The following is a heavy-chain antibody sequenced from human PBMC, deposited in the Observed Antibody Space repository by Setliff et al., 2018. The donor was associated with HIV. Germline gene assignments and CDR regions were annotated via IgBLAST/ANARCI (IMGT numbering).Heavy chain of an antibody. D-gene: IGHD2-21*02. CDR3: ARGGAFCGRDSCYYLDY. Sequence: SETLSLTCTVSGDSIDRSNFFWTWIRQHPGKGLEWIGYIYYSGSATYNPSLKSQASISVDTSRNEFSLKLSSVTAADTAVYFCARGGAFCGRDSCYYLDYWGQGNPGHRLL. V-gene: IGHV4-31*01. CDR1: GDSIDRSNFF. J-gene: IGHJ4*02. CDR2: IYYSGSA.